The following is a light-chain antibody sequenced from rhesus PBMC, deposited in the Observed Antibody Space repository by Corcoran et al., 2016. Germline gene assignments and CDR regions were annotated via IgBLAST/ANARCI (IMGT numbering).Light chain of an antibody. CDR2: EAS. J-gene: IGKJ3*01. V-gene: IGKV1-25*01. Sequence: DIQMTQSPSSLSASVGDRVTITCRASQGITNDLAWYQQKPGEIPTLLIYEASSLQSGIPSRFSGSGTGTDFTLTISSLQSEDFATYYFQHYYSTPFTFGPGTKLDIE. CDR1: QGITND. CDR3: QHYYSTPFT.